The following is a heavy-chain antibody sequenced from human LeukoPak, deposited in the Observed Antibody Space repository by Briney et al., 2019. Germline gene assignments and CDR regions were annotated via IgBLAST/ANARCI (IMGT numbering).Heavy chain of an antibody. CDR1: GFTFNTYG. CDR2: VSGSGSTT. V-gene: IGHV3-23*01. Sequence: GGSLRLSCAASGFTFNTYGMNWVRQAPGKGLEWVSAVSGSGSTTYYARSVKGRFTVSRDNSKNTLYLQMNSLRVDDTAVYYCAKSLDYGGNRARLDFWGQGTLVTVSS. D-gene: IGHD4-23*01. J-gene: IGHJ4*02. CDR3: AKSLDYGGNRARLDF.